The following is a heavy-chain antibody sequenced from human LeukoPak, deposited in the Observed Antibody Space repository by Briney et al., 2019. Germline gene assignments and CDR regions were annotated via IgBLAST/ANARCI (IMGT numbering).Heavy chain of an antibody. CDR2: INPNSGGT. CDR3: AKLGTTGTTGSHTDY. J-gene: IGHJ4*02. CDR1: GYTFTGYY. V-gene: IGHV1-2*02. D-gene: IGHD1-1*01. Sequence: ASVKVSCKASGYTFTGYYMHWVRQAPGQGLEWMGWINPNSGGTNYAQKFQGRVTMTRDTSISTAYMELSRLRSDDTAVYYCAKLGTTGTTGSHTDYWGQGALVTVSS.